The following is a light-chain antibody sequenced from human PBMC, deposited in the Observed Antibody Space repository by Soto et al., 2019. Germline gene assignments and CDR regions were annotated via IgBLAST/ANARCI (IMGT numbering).Light chain of an antibody. J-gene: IGLJ1*01. CDR1: TSDVGGYKY. CDR3: QSFDGSLSGYV. CDR2: EVT. V-gene: IGLV2-14*01. Sequence: QSVLTQPASVSGSPGQSITISCTGTTSDVGGYKYVSWYQLHPGKALKLLIYEVTNRPSGVPDRFSGSKSGTSASLAITGLQAEDEADYYCQSFDGSLSGYVFGTGTKLTVL.